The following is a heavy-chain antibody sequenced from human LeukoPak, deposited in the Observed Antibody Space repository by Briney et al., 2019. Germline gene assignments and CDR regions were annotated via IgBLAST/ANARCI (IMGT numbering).Heavy chain of an antibody. CDR1: GGSISSGGYY. CDR2: IYYSGST. Sequence: SQTLSLTCTVSGGSISSGGYYWSWIRQHPGKGLERIGYIYYSGSTYYNPSLKSRVTISVDTSKNQFSLKLSSVTAADTAVYYCARGDGSGSQGFDYWGQGTLVTVSS. D-gene: IGHD3-10*01. J-gene: IGHJ4*02. CDR3: ARGDGSGSQGFDY. V-gene: IGHV4-31*03.